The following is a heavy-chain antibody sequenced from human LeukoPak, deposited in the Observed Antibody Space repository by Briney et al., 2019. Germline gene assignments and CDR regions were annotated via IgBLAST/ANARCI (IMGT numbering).Heavy chain of an antibody. CDR2: FSGSGGST. V-gene: IGHV3-23*01. J-gene: IGHJ4*02. CDR3: AKGRSGYDY. CDR1: GFTFSSYA. Sequence: PGGSLRLSCATFGFTFSSYAMSWVRQAPGKGLEWVSTFSGSGGSTYYADSVKGRFTISRDNSKNTLYLQMNSLRAEDTAVYYCAKGRSGYDYWGQGTLVTVSS. D-gene: IGHD3-22*01.